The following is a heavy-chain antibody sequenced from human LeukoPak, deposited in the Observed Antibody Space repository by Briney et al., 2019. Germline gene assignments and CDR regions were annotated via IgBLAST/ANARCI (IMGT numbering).Heavy chain of an antibody. Sequence: SVKVSCKASGGTFSSYAISLVRQAPGQGLEWMGGIIPIFGTANYAQKFQGRVTITADESTSTAYMELSSLRSEDTAVYYCARVYGPGRYFDWLPQLTSDYYFDYWGQGTLVTVSS. CDR1: GGTFSSYA. V-gene: IGHV1-69*13. CDR3: ARVYGPGRYFDWLPQLTSDYYFDY. J-gene: IGHJ4*02. CDR2: IIPIFGTA. D-gene: IGHD3-9*01.